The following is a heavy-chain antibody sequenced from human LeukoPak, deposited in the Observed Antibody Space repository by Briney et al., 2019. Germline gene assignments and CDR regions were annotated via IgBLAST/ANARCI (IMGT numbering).Heavy chain of an antibody. Sequence: SETLSLTCTVSGGSISSYYWSWIRQPAGKGLEWIGRIYTSGSTNYNPSLKSRVTMSVDTSKNQFSLKLSSVTAADTAVYYCARGPQLRFFTDTQTDTHAFDIWGQGTMVTASS. CDR3: ARGPQLRFFTDTQTDTHAFDI. D-gene: IGHD3-3*01. CDR1: GGSISSYY. V-gene: IGHV4-4*07. J-gene: IGHJ3*02. CDR2: IYTSGST.